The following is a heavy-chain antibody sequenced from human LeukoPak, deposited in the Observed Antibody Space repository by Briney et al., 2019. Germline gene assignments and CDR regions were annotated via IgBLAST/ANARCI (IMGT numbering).Heavy chain of an antibody. Sequence: GAAPKTLRNGSGYSFTSYWFGWVLQLPGRGLEWLVIIYPGDSDTRYSPSFQGQVTISVDKSINPAYLQRSSLKAADTAMYSWSRSAYCSGGSCYFAGGNNWFDPCGQGTLVTVSS. D-gene: IGHD2-15*01. CDR1: GYSFTSYW. J-gene: IGHJ5*02. CDR2: IYPGDSDT. CDR3: SRSAYCSGGSCYFAGGNNWFDP. V-gene: IGHV5-51*01.